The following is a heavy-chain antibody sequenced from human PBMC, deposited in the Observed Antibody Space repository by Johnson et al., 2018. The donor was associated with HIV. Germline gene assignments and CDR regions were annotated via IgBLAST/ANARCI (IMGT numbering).Heavy chain of an antibody. Sequence: QVQLVESGGGVVQPGRSLRLSCAASGFTFSSYGMNWVRQAPGKGLEWVAVISYDGSNKYYADSVKGRFTISRDNSKNTLYLQMNRLRAEDTALYYCAKDIYGYDAFDIWGQGTMVTVSS. V-gene: IGHV3-30*18. D-gene: IGHD5-24*01. CDR1: GFTFSSYG. CDR2: ISYDGSNK. CDR3: AKDIYGYDAFDI. J-gene: IGHJ3*02.